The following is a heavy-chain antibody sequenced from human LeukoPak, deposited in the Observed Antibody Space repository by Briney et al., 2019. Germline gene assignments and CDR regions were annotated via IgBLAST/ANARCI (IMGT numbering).Heavy chain of an antibody. D-gene: IGHD2-2*02. CDR1: GYTFTSYG. V-gene: IGHV1-8*02. CDR3: ARDGRYCSSTSCYNPNYFDY. CDR2: MNPNSGNT. J-gene: IGHJ4*02. Sequence: ASVKVSCKASGYTFTSYGINWVRQATGQGLEWMGWMNPNSGNTGYAQKFQGRVTMTRNTSISTAYMELSSLRSEDTAVYYCARDGRYCSSTSCYNPNYFDYWGQGTLVTVSS.